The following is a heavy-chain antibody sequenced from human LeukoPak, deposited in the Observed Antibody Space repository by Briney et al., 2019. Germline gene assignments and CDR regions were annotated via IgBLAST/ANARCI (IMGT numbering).Heavy chain of an antibody. Sequence: ASVKVSCKASGYTFTSYGISCVRQAPGQGLEWMGWISAYNGNTNYAQKLQGRVTMTTDTSTSTAYMELRSLRSDDTAVYYCARDRSPGGSRSRSNWFDPWGQGTLVTVSS. D-gene: IGHD3-10*01. CDR3: ARDRSPGGSRSRSNWFDP. V-gene: IGHV1-18*01. J-gene: IGHJ5*02. CDR1: GYTFTSYG. CDR2: ISAYNGNT.